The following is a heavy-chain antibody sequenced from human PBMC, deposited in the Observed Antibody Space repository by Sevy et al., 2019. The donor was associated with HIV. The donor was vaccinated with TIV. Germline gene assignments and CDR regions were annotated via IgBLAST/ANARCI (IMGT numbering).Heavy chain of an antibody. D-gene: IGHD2-15*01. CDR1: GFTFGDYA. CDR2: IRSKAYGGTT. J-gene: IGHJ4*02. Sequence: GGSLRLSCTASGFTFGDYAMSWFRQAPGKGLEWVGFIRSKAYGGTTEYAASVKGRFTISRDDSKSIAYLQMNSLKTEDKAVYYCTRGGRGIPYCSGGSCYSGYWGQGTLVTVSS. CDR3: TRGGRGIPYCSGGSCYSGY. V-gene: IGHV3-49*03.